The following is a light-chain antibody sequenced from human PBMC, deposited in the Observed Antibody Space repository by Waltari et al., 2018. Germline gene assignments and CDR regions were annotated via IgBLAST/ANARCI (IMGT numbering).Light chain of an antibody. CDR2: DTY. CDR1: QSVGRL. Sequence: EVVLTQSPATLSLSPGERATLSCRASQSVGRLLAWYQQRPGQGPRLLIYDTYNRATGVPPRFSGSGSGTDFTLTISSLEPEDFAVYYCQQRSIWPPVFPFGGGTKVEIK. CDR3: QQRSIWPPVFP. V-gene: IGKV3-11*01. J-gene: IGKJ4*01.